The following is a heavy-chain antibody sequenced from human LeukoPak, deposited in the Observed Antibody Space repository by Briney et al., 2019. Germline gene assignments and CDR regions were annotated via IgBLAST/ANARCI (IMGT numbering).Heavy chain of an antibody. V-gene: IGHV4-39*07. Sequence: SETLSLTCTVSGGSINSSNYYWGWIRQPPGKGLEWIGEINHSGSTNYNPSLKSRVTISVDTSKNQFSLKLSSVTAADTAVYDCARGRGLAAAGWYFDLWGRGALVTVSS. CDR1: GGSINSSNYY. D-gene: IGHD6-13*01. CDR3: ARGRGLAAAGWYFDL. CDR2: INHSGST. J-gene: IGHJ2*01.